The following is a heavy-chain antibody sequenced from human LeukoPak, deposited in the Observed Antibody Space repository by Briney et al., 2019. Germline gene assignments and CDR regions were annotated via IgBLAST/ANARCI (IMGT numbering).Heavy chain of an antibody. CDR2: ISSSGSTI. CDR3: ATRFWSGYVDY. Sequence: GGSLRLSCAASGFTFSSYAMSWIRQAPGKGLEWVSYISSSGSTIYYADSVKGRLTISRDNAKNSLYLQMNSLRAEDTAVYYCATRFWSGYVDYWGQGTLVTVSS. J-gene: IGHJ4*02. CDR1: GFTFSSYA. V-gene: IGHV3-11*01. D-gene: IGHD3-3*01.